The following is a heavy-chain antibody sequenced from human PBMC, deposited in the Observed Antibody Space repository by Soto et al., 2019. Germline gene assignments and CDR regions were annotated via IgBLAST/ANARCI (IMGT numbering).Heavy chain of an antibody. D-gene: IGHD2-2*01. CDR2: IYWNDDK. CDR3: AHNVPYCSSTSCYPEVYNWFDP. Sequence: SGPTLVNPTQTLTLTCTFSGFSLSTSGVGVGWIRQPPGKALEWLALIYWNDDKRYSPSLKSRLTITKDTSKNQVVLTMTNMDPVDTATYYCAHNVPYCSSTSCYPEVYNWFDPWGQGTLVTVSS. J-gene: IGHJ5*02. V-gene: IGHV2-5*01. CDR1: GFSLSTSGVG.